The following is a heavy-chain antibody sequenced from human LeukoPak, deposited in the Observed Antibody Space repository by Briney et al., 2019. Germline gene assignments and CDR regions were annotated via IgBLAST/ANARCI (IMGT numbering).Heavy chain of an antibody. CDR1: GYTFTSYG. V-gene: IGHV1-18*01. Sequence: ASVKVSCKASGYTFTSYGISWVRQAPGQGLEWMGWISAYNGNTNYAQKLQGRVTMTTDTSTSTAYMELRSLRSDDTAVYYCARDMYYDFWSVYYLGGGMDVWGQGTTVTVSS. CDR2: ISAYNGNT. D-gene: IGHD3-3*01. CDR3: ARDMYYDFWSVYYLGGGMDV. J-gene: IGHJ6*02.